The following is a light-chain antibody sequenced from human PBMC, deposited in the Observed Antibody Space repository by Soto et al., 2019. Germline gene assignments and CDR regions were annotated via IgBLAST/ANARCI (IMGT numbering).Light chain of an antibody. J-gene: IGLJ2*01. Sequence: QYVLTQPPSVSVAPGQRVTISCNGSSSNIGAGYDVHWYQQLPGTAPKLLIYGNSNRPSGVPDRFSGSKSGTSASLAITGLQAEDEADYYCQSYDSSLSGSGVFGGGTKLTVL. CDR3: QSYDSSLSGSGV. CDR2: GNS. CDR1: SSNIGAGYD. V-gene: IGLV1-40*01.